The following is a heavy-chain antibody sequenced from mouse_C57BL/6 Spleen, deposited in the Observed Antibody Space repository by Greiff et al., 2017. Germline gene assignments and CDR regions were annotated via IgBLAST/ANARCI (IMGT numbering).Heavy chain of an antibody. Sequence: QVQLQQPGAELVKPGASVKMSCKASGYTFTSYWITWVKQRPGQGLEWIGDIYPGSGSTNYNEKFKSKATLTVDTSSSTAYMQLSSLTSEDSAVYYCARGAYYSNDADYWGQGTTLTVSS. V-gene: IGHV1-55*01. CDR1: GYTFTSYW. CDR2: IYPGSGST. J-gene: IGHJ2*01. D-gene: IGHD2-5*01. CDR3: ARGAYYSNDADY.